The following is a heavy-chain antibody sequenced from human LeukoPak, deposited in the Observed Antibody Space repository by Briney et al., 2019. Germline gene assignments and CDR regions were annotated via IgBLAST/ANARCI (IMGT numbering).Heavy chain of an antibody. Sequence: PGGSLRLSCAASGFTFSSYSMNWVRQAPGKGLEWVSYISSSSSTIYYADSVKGRFTISRDNSKNTLYLQMNSLRAEDTAVYYCAKDQGWFGELRLDYWGQGTLVTVSS. CDR2: ISSSSSTI. J-gene: IGHJ4*02. V-gene: IGHV3-48*01. CDR1: GFTFSSYS. D-gene: IGHD3-10*01. CDR3: AKDQGWFGELRLDY.